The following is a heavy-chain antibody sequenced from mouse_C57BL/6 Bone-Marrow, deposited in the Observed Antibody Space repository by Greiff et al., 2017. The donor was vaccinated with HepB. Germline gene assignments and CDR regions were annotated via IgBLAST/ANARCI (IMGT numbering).Heavy chain of an antibody. D-gene: IGHD1-1*01. Sequence: EVQGVESGGDLVKPGGSLKLSCAASGFTFSSYGMSWVRQTPDKRLEWVATISSGGSYTYYPDSVKGRFTISRDNAKNTLYLQMSSLKAEDTAMYYWASTSGYYYGSSFDYWGQGTTLTVSS. CDR3: ASTSGYYYGSSFDY. CDR2: ISSGGSYT. J-gene: IGHJ2*01. V-gene: IGHV5-6*01. CDR1: GFTFSSYG.